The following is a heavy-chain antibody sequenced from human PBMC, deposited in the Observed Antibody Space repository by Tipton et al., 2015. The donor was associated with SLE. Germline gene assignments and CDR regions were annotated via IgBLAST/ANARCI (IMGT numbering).Heavy chain of an antibody. V-gene: IGHV4-31*03. D-gene: IGHD1-26*01. J-gene: IGHJ5*02. CDR3: ARGLPATSWFDP. CDR1: GGSISSGGYY. Sequence: TLSLTCTVSGGSISSGGYYWSWIRQHPGKGLEWIGEINHSGSTNYNPSLKSRVTISVDTSKNQFSLKLSSVTAADTAVYYCARGLPATSWFDPWGQGTLVTVSS. CDR2: INHSGST.